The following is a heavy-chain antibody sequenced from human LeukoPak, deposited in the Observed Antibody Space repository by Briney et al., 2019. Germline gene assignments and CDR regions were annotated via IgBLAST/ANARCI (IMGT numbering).Heavy chain of an antibody. Sequence: PSQTLSLTCTVSGGSISSGSYYWNWIRQPAGKGLEWIGRIYASGSTNYNPSLKSRVTISVDTSKNQFSPKLSSVTAADTAVYYCARVFGGSSWYADYWGQGTLVTVSS. V-gene: IGHV4-61*02. J-gene: IGHJ4*02. D-gene: IGHD6-13*01. CDR1: GGSISSGSYY. CDR3: ARVFGGSSWYADY. CDR2: IYASGST.